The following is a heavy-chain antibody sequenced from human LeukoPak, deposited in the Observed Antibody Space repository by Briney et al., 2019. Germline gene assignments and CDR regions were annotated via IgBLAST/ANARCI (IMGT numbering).Heavy chain of an antibody. Sequence: GESLKISCKGSGYNFTIFWIGWVRQMPGKGLEWMGIIYPGDSDTRYSPSFQGQVTISADTSISTAYLQWSSLKASGTAMYYCARLPYCGGDCYPNWFDPWGQGTLVTVSS. J-gene: IGHJ5*02. CDR3: ARLPYCGGDCYPNWFDP. CDR2: IYPGDSDT. CDR1: GYNFTIFW. D-gene: IGHD2-21*02. V-gene: IGHV5-51*01.